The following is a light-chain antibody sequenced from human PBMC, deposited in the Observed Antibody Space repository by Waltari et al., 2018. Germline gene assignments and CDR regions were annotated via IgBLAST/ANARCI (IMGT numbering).Light chain of an antibody. Sequence: QSALTQPAYVSGSPGQSITIPCTGTSSHVGAYNSVSWYQQHPGKAPKLMLYDVTNRPSGVSNRFSGSKSGNTASLTISGLQAEDEADYYCSSYTTTTTVIFGGGTKLTVL. CDR2: DVT. V-gene: IGLV2-14*03. J-gene: IGLJ2*01. CDR3: SSYTTTTTVI. CDR1: SSHVGAYNS.